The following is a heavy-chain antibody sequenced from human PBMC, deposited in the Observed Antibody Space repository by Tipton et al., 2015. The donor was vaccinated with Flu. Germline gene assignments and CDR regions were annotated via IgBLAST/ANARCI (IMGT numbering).Heavy chain of an antibody. J-gene: IGHJ6*02. CDR3: APTPGAVAGNPGYYWGMDV. D-gene: IGHD6-19*01. CDR1: GLDVRNNY. Sequence: QLVQSGGGVIRPGGSLRLSCVASGLDVRNNYMSWVRQAPGKELERVSTISGKYTYTNYADSVKGRFTIARDDSKNLLYLQMNNLRVDDVAIYYCAPTPGAVAGNPGYYWGMDVWGPGTTVSVSS. V-gene: IGHV3-11*05. CDR2: ISGKYTYT.